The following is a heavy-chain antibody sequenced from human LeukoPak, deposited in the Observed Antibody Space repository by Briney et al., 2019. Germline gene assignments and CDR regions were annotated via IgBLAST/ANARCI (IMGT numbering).Heavy chain of an antibody. CDR2: ISYDGSNK. D-gene: IGHD3-10*01. CDR3: AKDRNYYGSGSYPTYYYYGMDV. Sequence: GGSLRLSCAASGLTFSSYGMHWVRQAPGKGLEWVAVISYDGSNKYYADSVKGRSTISRDNSKNTLYLQMNSLRAEDTAVYYCAKDRNYYGSGSYPTYYYYGMDVWGKGTTVTVSS. CDR1: GLTFSSYG. V-gene: IGHV3-30*18. J-gene: IGHJ6*04.